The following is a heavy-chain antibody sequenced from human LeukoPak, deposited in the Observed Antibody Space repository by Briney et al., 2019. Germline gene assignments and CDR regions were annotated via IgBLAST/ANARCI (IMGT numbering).Heavy chain of an antibody. V-gene: IGHV4-59*01. Sequence: SETLSLTCTVSGGSISSYYWSWIRQPPGKGLEWIGYIYYSGNTIYNPSLKSRVTISIDTSKNQFSLKRSSVTAADTAVYYCARRRYNYDYWGQGTLVTVSS. CDR1: GGSISSYY. CDR2: IYYSGNT. CDR3: ARRRYNYDY. J-gene: IGHJ4*02. D-gene: IGHD5-18*01.